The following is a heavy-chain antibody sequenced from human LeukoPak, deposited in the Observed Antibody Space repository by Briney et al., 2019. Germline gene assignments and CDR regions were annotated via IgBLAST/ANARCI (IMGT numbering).Heavy chain of an antibody. J-gene: IGHJ3*02. V-gene: IGHV4-30-2*01. CDR1: GGSISSGGYS. CDR2: IYHSGST. CDR3: ARATYYDFWSGYLGAFDI. D-gene: IGHD3-3*01. Sequence: SETLSLTCAVSGGSISSGGYSWSWIRQPPGKGLEWIGYIYHSGSTYYNPSLKSRVTISVDTSKNQFSLKLSSVTAADTAVYYCARATYYDFWSGYLGAFDIWGQGTMVTVSS.